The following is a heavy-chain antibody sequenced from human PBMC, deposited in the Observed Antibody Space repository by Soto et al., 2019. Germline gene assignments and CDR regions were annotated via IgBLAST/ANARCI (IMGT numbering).Heavy chain of an antibody. CDR1: GFTFSSYA. D-gene: IGHD6-25*01. CDR2: INNSGGST. Sequence: EVQLLESGGGLVQPGGSLRLSCAASGFTFSSYAMSWVRQAPGKGLEWVSAINNSGGSTHYADSVKGRFTISRDNSKNTLYLQMNSLRAEDTAAYYCAKVPSAYYFDYWGQGTLVTVSS. J-gene: IGHJ4*02. CDR3: AKVPSAYYFDY. V-gene: IGHV3-23*01.